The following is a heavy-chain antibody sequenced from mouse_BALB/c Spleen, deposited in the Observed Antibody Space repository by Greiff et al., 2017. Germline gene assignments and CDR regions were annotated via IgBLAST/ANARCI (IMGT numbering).Heavy chain of an antibody. V-gene: IGHV3-2*02. CDR3: AREGYYFDY. CDR2: ISYSGST. J-gene: IGHJ2*01. CDR1: GYSITSDYA. Sequence: ESGPGLVKPSQSLSLTCTVTGYSITSDYAWNWIRQFPGNKLEWMGYISYSGSTSYNPSLKSRISITRDTSKNQFFLQLNSVTTEDTATYYCAREGYYFDYWGQGTTLTVSS.